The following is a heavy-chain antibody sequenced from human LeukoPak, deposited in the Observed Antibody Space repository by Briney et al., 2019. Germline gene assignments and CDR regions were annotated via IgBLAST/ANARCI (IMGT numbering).Heavy chain of an antibody. Sequence: WIRQPPGKGLEWMGIIHPGNSETTYNPSFQGQVTISADKSINTAYLQWNSLKASDTAMYYCARRLSSIAAAAANDYWGQGTLVTVSS. CDR3: ARRLSSIAAAAANDY. CDR2: IHPGNSET. V-gene: IGHV5-51*01. J-gene: IGHJ4*02. D-gene: IGHD6-13*01.